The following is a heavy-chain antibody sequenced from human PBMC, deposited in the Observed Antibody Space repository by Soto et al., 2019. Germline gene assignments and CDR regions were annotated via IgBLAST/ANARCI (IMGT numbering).Heavy chain of an antibody. CDR2: IIPIFGTA. D-gene: IGHD1-26*01. J-gene: IGHJ4*02. CDR3: ASPGGSYSGGVVF. V-gene: IGHV1-69*05. Sequence: QVQLVQSGAEVKKPGSSVKVSCKASGGTFSSYAISWVRQAPGQGLEWMGGIIPIFGTADYAQKFQGRAPITXDXSTSTAYMELNSLSSEDTAVYYCASPGGSYSGGVVFWGQGTVVTVSS. CDR1: GGTFSSYA.